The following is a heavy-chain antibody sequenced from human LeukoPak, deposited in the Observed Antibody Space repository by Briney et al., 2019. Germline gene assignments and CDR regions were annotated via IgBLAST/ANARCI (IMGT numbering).Heavy chain of an antibody. V-gene: IGHV4-59*01. CDR2: IYYSGST. J-gene: IGHJ4*02. Sequence: SETLSLTCTVSGGSISNYYWSWIRQPPGRGLEWIGYIYYSGSTNYNPSLKSRVTISVDTSKNQFSLKLNSVTAADTAVYYCARDRSEFDYWGQGTLVTVSS. CDR3: ARDRSEFDY. CDR1: GGSISNYY.